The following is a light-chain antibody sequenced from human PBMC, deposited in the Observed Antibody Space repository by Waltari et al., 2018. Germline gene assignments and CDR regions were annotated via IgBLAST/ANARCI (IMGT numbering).Light chain of an antibody. CDR1: QDIRNY. CDR3: KQYDNLIT. CDR2: DAS. V-gene: IGKV1-33*01. J-gene: IGKJ5*01. Sequence: DIQMTQSPSSLSASVGDRVTITCQASQDIRNYLNWYQHKPGKAPKLLIYDASNLEAGVPSRFSGGGSGTNFIFTINSLQPEDIATYYCKQYDNLITFGQGTRLEIK.